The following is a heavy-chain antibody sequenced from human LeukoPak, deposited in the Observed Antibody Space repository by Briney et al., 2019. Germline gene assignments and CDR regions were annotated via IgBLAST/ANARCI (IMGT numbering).Heavy chain of an antibody. J-gene: IGHJ4*02. CDR1: GFTFSSYG. Sequence: GGSLRLSCAASGFTFSSYGMHWVRQAPGKGLEWVAVIWYDGSNKYYADSVKGRFTIPRDNSKNTLYLQMNSLRAEDTAVYYCARSFYGDYTIDYWGQGTLVTVSS. D-gene: IGHD4-17*01. V-gene: IGHV3-33*01. CDR3: ARSFYGDYTIDY. CDR2: IWYDGSNK.